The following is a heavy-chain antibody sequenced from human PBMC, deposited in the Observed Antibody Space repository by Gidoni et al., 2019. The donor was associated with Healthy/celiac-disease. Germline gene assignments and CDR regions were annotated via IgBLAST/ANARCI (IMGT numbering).Heavy chain of an antibody. CDR3: AKDLPYYYDSSGYYPS. J-gene: IGHJ4*02. CDR2: ISGSGGST. CDR1: GFTFSSYA. Sequence: EVQLLESGGGLVQPGGSLRPSCAASGFTFSSYAMSWVRQAPGKGLEWVSAISGSGGSTYYADSVKGRFTISRDNSKNTLYLQMNSLRAEDTAVYYCAKDLPYYYDSSGYYPSWGQGTLVTVSS. D-gene: IGHD3-22*01. V-gene: IGHV3-23*01.